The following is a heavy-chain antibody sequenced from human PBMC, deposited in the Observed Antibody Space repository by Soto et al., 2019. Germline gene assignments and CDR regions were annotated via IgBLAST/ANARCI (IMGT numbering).Heavy chain of an antibody. CDR1: GYTFTRYG. CDR3: ARDLAPTVTNAFDI. D-gene: IGHD4-4*01. V-gene: IGHV1-18*01. Sequence: GASVKVSCKASGYTFTRYGISWVRQAPGQGLEWMGWISAYNGNTNYAQKLQGRVTMTTDTSTSTAYMELRSLRSDDTAVYYCARDLAPTVTNAFDIWGQGTMVTVSS. J-gene: IGHJ3*02. CDR2: ISAYNGNT.